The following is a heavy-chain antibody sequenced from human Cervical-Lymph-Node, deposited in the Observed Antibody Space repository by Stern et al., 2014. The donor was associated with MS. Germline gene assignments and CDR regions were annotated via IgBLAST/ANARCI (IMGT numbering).Heavy chain of an antibody. J-gene: IGHJ6*01. CDR2: IYPGDADT. CDR3: ARPGDDTAKYGLDV. Sequence: VQLVQSGAEVKKPGESLKISCKGSGYSFATYWIGWVRQMPGKGLEWMGIIYPGDADTRYRPSFQGRVTISADNSISTASLHRSSLKASDTAMYLCARPGDDTAKYGLDVWGQGATVTVSS. D-gene: IGHD5-18*01. V-gene: IGHV5-51*03. CDR1: GYSFATYW.